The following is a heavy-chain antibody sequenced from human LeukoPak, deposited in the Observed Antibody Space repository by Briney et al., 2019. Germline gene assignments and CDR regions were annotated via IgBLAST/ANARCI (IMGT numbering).Heavy chain of an antibody. Sequence: ASVKVSCKVSGYTLTELSMHWVRQAPGKGLEWMGGFDPEDGETIYAQKFQGRVTMTEDTSTDTAYMELSSLRSEDTAVYYCATTGPGIVGATTDNWFDPWGQGTLVTVSS. V-gene: IGHV1-24*01. CDR3: ATTGPGIVGATTDNWFDP. D-gene: IGHD1-26*01. CDR2: FDPEDGET. J-gene: IGHJ5*02. CDR1: GYTLTELS.